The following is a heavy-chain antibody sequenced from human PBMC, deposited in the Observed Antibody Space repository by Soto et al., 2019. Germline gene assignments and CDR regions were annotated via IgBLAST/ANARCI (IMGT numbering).Heavy chain of an antibody. V-gene: IGHV4-38-2*02. CDR2: IYHSGST. CDR1: GYSISSGYY. J-gene: IGHJ5*02. CDR3: ASDILTGYYTWWFDP. D-gene: IGHD3-9*01. Sequence: SETLSLTCTVSGYSISSGYYWGWIRQPPGKGLEWIGSIYHSGSTYYNPSLKSRVTISVDTSKNLFSLKLSSVTAADTAVYYCASDILTGYYTWWFDPWGQGTLVTVSS.